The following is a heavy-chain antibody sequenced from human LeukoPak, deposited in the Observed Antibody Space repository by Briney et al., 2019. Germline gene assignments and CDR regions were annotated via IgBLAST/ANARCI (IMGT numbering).Heavy chain of an antibody. CDR3: AGFTPAVDY. Sequence: PSETLSLTCAVSGYSIGSGHYWGWIRQPPGKGLEWIGSIYHSGGTYYNPPLKSRVTISVDTSKNQFPLKMKSVTAADTAVYYCAGFTPAVDYCSQGTLVTVSS. D-gene: IGHD3-10*01. V-gene: IGHV4-38-2*01. CDR2: IYHSGGT. CDR1: GYSIGSGHY. J-gene: IGHJ4*02.